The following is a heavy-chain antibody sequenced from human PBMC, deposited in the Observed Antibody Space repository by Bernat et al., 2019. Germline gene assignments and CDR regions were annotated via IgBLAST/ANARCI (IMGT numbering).Heavy chain of an antibody. Sequence: QVQLVESGGGVVQPGRSLRLSCAASGVTFSSYGMHWGRQAPGKGLEWGAVIWYDGSNKYSADSVTGRFTLSRDNSTNTLYLQMNSLRAEDTAVYYRARDPMVRGVISAFDIWGQGTMVTVSS. V-gene: IGHV3-33*01. CDR2: IWYDGSNK. D-gene: IGHD3-10*01. J-gene: IGHJ3*02. CDR3: ARDPMVRGVISAFDI. CDR1: GVTFSSYG.